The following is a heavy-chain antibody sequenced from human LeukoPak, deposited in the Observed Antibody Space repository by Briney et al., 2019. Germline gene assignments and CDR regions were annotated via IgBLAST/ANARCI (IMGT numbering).Heavy chain of an antibody. CDR3: AKDSSSGYYRKNFDY. J-gene: IGHJ4*02. V-gene: IGHV3-30*18. D-gene: IGHD3-22*01. CDR1: GFTFSSYG. CDR2: ISYDGSNK. Sequence: GGSLRLSCAASGFTFSSYGMHWVRQAPGEGLEWVAVISYDGSNKYYADSVKGRFTISRDNSKNTLYLQMNSLRAEDTALYYCAKDSSSGYYRKNFDYWGQGTLVTVSS.